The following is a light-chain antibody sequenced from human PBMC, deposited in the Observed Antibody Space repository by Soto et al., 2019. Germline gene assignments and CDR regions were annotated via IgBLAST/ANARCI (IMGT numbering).Light chain of an antibody. CDR2: ATS. CDR3: QQRGGWPPT. Sequence: ELVLTQSPGTLSLSPGDSAALSCKASQIGSGNYLSWYQQKSGQAPRLLIYATSTRAPGIPDRFSGSGSATDFSLTIDSLESEDFAVYYCQQRGGWPPTFGQGTNVEI. V-gene: IGKV3D-20*02. J-gene: IGKJ1*01. CDR1: QIGSGNY.